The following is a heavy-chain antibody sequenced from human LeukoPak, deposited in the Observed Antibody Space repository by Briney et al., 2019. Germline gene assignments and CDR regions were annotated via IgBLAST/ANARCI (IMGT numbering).Heavy chain of an antibody. D-gene: IGHD3-22*01. CDR2: IYTSGST. Sequence: NPSGTLSLTCTVSGGSISSGSYYWSWIRQPAGKGLEWIGRIYTSGSTNYNPSLKSRVTISVDTSKNQFSLKLSSVTAADTAVYYCATQYYYDSSGTWGFDYWGQGTLVTVSS. V-gene: IGHV4-61*02. CDR1: GGSISSGSYY. J-gene: IGHJ4*02. CDR3: ATQYYYDSSGTWGFDY.